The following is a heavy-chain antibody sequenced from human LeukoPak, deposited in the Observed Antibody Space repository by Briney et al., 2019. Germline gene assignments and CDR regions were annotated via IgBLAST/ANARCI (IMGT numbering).Heavy chain of an antibody. CDR1: GFTFSSYA. J-gene: IGHJ5*02. D-gene: IGHD5-18*01. CDR2: ISYDGSNK. Sequence: PGGSLRLSCAASGFTFSSYAMHWVRQAPGKGLEWVAVISYDGSNKYYADSVKGRFTISRDNSKNTLYLQMNSLRAEDTAMYYCAREGYSYGYNWFDPWGQGTLVTVSS. CDR3: AREGYSYGYNWFDP. V-gene: IGHV3-30-3*01.